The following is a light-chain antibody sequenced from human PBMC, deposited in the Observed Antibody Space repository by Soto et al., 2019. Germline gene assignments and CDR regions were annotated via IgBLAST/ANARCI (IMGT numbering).Light chain of an antibody. CDR2: DVS. V-gene: IGLV2-14*01. CDR3: SSYTRSSFYV. Sequence: QSALTQPASVSGSPGQSITISCTGTSSDVGGYNYVSWYQQHPGKAPKLMIYDVSNRPSGVSNRFSGSNSGNSASLTISGLQAEDEADYYCSSYTRSSFYVFGTGTKLTVL. CDR1: SSDVGGYNY. J-gene: IGLJ1*01.